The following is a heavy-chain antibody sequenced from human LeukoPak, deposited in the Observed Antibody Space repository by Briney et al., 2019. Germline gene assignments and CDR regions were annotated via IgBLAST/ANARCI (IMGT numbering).Heavy chain of an antibody. CDR2: ISSSSSYI. Sequence: GRSLRLSCAASGFTFSSYSMNWVRQAPGKGLEWVSSISSSSSYIYYADSVKGRFTISRDNAKNSLYLQMNSLRAEDTAVYYCARGSSGWFDYWGQGTPVTVSS. D-gene: IGHD6-19*01. CDR3: ARGSSGWFDY. V-gene: IGHV3-21*01. CDR1: GFTFSSYS. J-gene: IGHJ4*02.